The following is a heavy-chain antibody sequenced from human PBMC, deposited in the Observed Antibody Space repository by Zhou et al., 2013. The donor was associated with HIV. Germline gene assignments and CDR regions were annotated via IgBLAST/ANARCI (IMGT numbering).Heavy chain of an antibody. Sequence: QVQLVQSGAEVKKPGSSVRVSCRPSESIFNSYAITWVRRAPGQGLEWMGRIIPILNLTNNAQKFQGRLSITVDKSTTTVYMDLSSLRSDDTAVYYCARVRDGYNSGEYYFDSWGQGTLVTVSS. D-gene: IGHD5-12*01. CDR2: IIPILNLT. J-gene: IGHJ4*02. V-gene: IGHV1-69*04. CDR1: ESIFNSYA. CDR3: ARVRDGYNSGEYYFDS.